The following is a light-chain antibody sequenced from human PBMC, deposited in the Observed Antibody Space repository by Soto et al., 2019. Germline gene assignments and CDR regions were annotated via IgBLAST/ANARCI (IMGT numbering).Light chain of an antibody. CDR1: QSVLYSSNNKDY. CDR2: WAS. J-gene: IGKJ2*01. Sequence: DIVMTQSPDSLAVSLGERATINCKSSQSVLYSSNNKDYLAWYQQKPGQPPKLLIYWASTRESVVPDRFSGSGSGTDFTLSISSLQAEDVAVYYCHKYYSTPHTFGQGTKLEIK. CDR3: HKYYSTPHT. V-gene: IGKV4-1*01.